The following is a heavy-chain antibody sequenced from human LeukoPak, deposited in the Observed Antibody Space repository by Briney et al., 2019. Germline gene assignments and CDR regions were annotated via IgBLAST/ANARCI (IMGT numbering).Heavy chain of an antibody. J-gene: IGHJ5*02. CDR3: ARGRYYDFWSGYYWFDP. D-gene: IGHD3-3*01. Sequence: ASVRVSCKASGYTFTSYDINWVRQAPGQGLEWMGWMNPNSGNTGYAQKFQGRVTITRNTSISTAYMELSSLRSEDTAVYYCARGRYYDFWSGYYWFDPWGQGTLVTVSS. CDR2: MNPNSGNT. V-gene: IGHV1-8*03. CDR1: GYTFTSYD.